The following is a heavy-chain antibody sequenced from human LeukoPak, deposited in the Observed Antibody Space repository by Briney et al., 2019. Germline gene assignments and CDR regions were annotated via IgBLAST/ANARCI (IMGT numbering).Heavy chain of an antibody. CDR1: GGSISSYY. Sequence: SETLSLTCTVSGGSISSYYRSWIRQPPGKGLEWIGYIYHTGTTYYNPSLNRRVIISVDTSKNRFSLNVTSVTAADTAVYYCARVGGLSRRAFDVWGQGTKVTVSS. CDR2: IYHTGTT. V-gene: IGHV4-59*12. CDR3: ARVGGLSRRAFDV. D-gene: IGHD3-16*01. J-gene: IGHJ3*01.